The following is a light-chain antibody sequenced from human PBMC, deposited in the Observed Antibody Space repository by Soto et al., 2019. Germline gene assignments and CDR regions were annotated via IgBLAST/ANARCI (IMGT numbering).Light chain of an antibody. CDR1: SSDVGDYNY. CDR3: SSYTSSSTRV. Sequence: QSLLTQPASVSGSAGQSITISCTGTSSDVGDYNYVSWYQQHPGKAPKVMIYEVSNRPSGVSNRFSGSKSGNTASLTISGLQAEDEADYYCSSYTSSSTRVFGTGTKVTVL. V-gene: IGLV2-14*01. J-gene: IGLJ1*01. CDR2: EVS.